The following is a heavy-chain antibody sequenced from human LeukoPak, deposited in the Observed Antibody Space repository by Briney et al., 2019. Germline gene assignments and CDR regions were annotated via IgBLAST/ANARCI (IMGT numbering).Heavy chain of an antibody. CDR1: RFTFDGYA. J-gene: IGHJ4*02. CDR3: AKSGTYSSSSGYIDS. CDR2: ISWNSGNT. D-gene: IGHD6-6*01. Sequence: GGSLRLSCAASRFTFDGYAMHWVRQALGKGLEWVSSISWNSGNTDYAASVKGRFTISRDNAKKSLHLQMNSLRAEDTALYYCAKSGTYSSSSGYIDSWGQGTLVTVSS. V-gene: IGHV3-9*01.